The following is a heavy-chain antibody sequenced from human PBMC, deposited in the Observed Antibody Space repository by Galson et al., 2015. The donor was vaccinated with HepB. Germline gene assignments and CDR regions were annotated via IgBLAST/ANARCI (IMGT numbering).Heavy chain of an antibody. CDR1: GFTFSSYG. CDR2: ISYDGSNK. D-gene: IGHD3-10*01. CDR3: AKGWGYYYGSGSSTLFDY. V-gene: IGHV3-30*18. Sequence: SLRLSCAASGFTFSSYGMHWVRQAPGKGLEWVAVISYDGSNKYYADSVKGRFTISRDNSKNTLYLQMNSLRAEDTAVYYCAKGWGYYYGSGSSTLFDYWGQGTLVTVSS. J-gene: IGHJ4*02.